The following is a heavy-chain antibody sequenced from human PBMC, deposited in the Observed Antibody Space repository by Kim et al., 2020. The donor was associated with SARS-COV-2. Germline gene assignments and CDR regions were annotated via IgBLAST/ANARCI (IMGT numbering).Heavy chain of an antibody. CDR2: INHSGST. CDR3: ARGSRTPGYSYGYYYYGMDV. D-gene: IGHD5-18*01. CDR1: GGSFSGYY. V-gene: IGHV4-34*01. Sequence: SETLSLTCAVYGGSFSGYYWSWIRQPPGKGLEWIGEINHSGSTNYNPSLKSRVTISVDTSKNQFSLKLSSVTAADTAVYYCARGSRTPGYSYGYYYYGMDVWGQGTTVTVSS. J-gene: IGHJ6*02.